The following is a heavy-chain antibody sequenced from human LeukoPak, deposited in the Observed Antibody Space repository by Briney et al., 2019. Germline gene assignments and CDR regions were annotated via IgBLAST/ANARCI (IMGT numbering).Heavy chain of an antibody. Sequence: SETLSLTCTVSGGSISSYYWSWIRQPPGKGLEWIGYIYYSGSTNYNPSLKSRVTISVDTSKNQFSLKLSSVTAADTAVYYCARDIGSSWIRVYLDYWGQGTLVTVSS. CDR1: GGSISSYY. D-gene: IGHD6-13*01. CDR2: IYYSGST. J-gene: IGHJ4*02. V-gene: IGHV4-59*12. CDR3: ARDIGSSWIRVYLDY.